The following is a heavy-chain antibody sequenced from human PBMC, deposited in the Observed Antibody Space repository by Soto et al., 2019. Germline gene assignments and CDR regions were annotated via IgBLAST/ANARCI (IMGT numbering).Heavy chain of an antibody. Sequence: QVQLVQSGAEVKKPGASVKVSCKASGYTFTSYDINWVRLATGQGLEWMGWMNANSGNTAYSQKFQGRVTMTRNTAISTAYMVLSRLRAEEAVVYYWARVKRGYAVACGQGNLVTVSS. CDR2: MNANSGNT. V-gene: IGHV1-8*01. D-gene: IGHD5-18*01. J-gene: IGHJ5*02. CDR3: ARVKRGYAVA. CDR1: GYTFTSYD.